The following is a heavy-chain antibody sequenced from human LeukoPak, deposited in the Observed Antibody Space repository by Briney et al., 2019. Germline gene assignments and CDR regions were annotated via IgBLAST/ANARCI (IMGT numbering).Heavy chain of an antibody. D-gene: IGHD4-17*01. V-gene: IGHV3-48*02. J-gene: IGHJ4*02. CDR1: GFTFSRCG. Sequence: GGSLRLSCAASGFTFSRCGMDWVRQAPGKGLEWASYFSSSSGTIYYADSVKGRFTISRDNAKNSLYLQMNSLRDEDTAVYYCARDDSGFDYWGQGTLVTVPS. CDR2: FSSSSGTI. CDR3: ARDDSGFDY.